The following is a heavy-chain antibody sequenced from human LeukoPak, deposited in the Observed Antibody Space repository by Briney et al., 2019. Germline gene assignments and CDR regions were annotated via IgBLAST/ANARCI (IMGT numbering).Heavy chain of an antibody. Sequence: ASVRVSCKASGDTFTGHDINWVRQAPGQGLEWMGWMNPNSGNTGYPQKFQGRVTMTRNTSISTAYMELSSLRSDDTAVYYCTRGEWFGELPNSWGQGTLVTVFS. CDR1: GDTFTGHD. CDR2: MNPNSGNT. CDR3: TRGEWFGELPNS. D-gene: IGHD3-10*01. V-gene: IGHV1-8*01. J-gene: IGHJ5*02.